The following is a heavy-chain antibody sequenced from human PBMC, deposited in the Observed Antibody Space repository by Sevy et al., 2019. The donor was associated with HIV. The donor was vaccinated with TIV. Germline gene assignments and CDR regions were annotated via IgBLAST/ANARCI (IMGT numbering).Heavy chain of an antibody. Sequence: ASVKVSCEASGGTFSSYAISWVRQAPGQGLEWMGGIIPIFGTANYAQKFQGRVTITADESTSTAYMELSSLRSEDTAVYYCARDEVAAAGTFDAFDIWGQGTMVTVSS. V-gene: IGHV1-69*13. J-gene: IGHJ3*02. CDR2: IIPIFGTA. CDR3: ARDEVAAAGTFDAFDI. CDR1: GGTFSSYA. D-gene: IGHD6-13*01.